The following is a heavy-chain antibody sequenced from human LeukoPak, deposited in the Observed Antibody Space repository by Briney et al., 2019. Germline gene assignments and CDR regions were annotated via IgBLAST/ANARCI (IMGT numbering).Heavy chain of an antibody. CDR3: AKEPWSFDY. CDR2: IRGSGDST. V-gene: IGHV3-23*01. J-gene: IGHJ4*02. CDR1: GFTFSSYA. Sequence: GGSLRLSCVASGFTFSSYAMSWVRQAPGKGLDWVSGIRGSGDSTYYADSVKGRFTISRDNSKNTLYLQMNSLRAEDTAVYYCAKEPWSFDYWGQGTLVTVSS. D-gene: IGHD2-8*02.